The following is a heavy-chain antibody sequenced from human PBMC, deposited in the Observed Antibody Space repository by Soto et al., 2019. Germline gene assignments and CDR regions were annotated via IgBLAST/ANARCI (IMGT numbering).Heavy chain of an antibody. CDR3: AREIAGFDY. D-gene: IGHD6-13*01. V-gene: IGHV4-59*01. Sequence: TLSLTCTVSGGSISSYYWSWIRQPPGKGLEWIGYVYYSGSTNYNPSLKSRVTISVDTSKNQFSLKLSSVTAADTAVYYCAREIAGFDYWGQVTRVTVSS. J-gene: IGHJ4*02. CDR1: GGSISSYY. CDR2: VYYSGST.